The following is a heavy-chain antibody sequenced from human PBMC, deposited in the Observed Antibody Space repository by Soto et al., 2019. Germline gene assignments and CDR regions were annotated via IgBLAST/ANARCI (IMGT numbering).Heavy chain of an antibody. D-gene: IGHD2-15*01. CDR2: ISAYNGNT. J-gene: IGHJ4*02. CDR3: ASGPVVVAATRYDY. CDR1: GYTFTSYG. V-gene: IGHV1-18*01. Sequence: VASVKVSCKASGYTFTSYGVSWVRQAPGQGLEWMGWISAYNGNTNYAQKLQGRVTMTTDTSTSTAYMELRSLRSDDTAVYYCASGPVVVAATRYDYWGQGTLVTVSS.